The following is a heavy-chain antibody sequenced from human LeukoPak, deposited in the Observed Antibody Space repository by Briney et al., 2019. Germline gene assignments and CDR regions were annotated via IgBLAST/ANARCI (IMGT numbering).Heavy chain of an antibody. Sequence: SETLSLTCAVSGYSISSGYYWGWIRQPPGNGLEWIGSIYHSGSTYYNPSLKSRVTISVDTSKNQFSLKLSSVTAADTAVYYCAGRGGSYSYYYMDVWGKGTTVTVSS. V-gene: IGHV4-38-2*01. CDR1: GYSISSGYY. J-gene: IGHJ6*03. CDR2: IYHSGST. CDR3: AGRGGSYSYYYMDV. D-gene: IGHD1-26*01.